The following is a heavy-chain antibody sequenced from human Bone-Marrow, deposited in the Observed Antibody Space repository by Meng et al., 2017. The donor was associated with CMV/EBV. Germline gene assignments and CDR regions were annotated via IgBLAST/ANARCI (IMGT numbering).Heavy chain of an antibody. V-gene: IGHV3-66*02. CDR2: IYSGGST. Sequence: LSLTCAASGFTVSSNYISWVRQAPGKGLEWVSVIYSGGSTDYADSVKGRVTIYRDNSKNTLYLQTNSLRAEDTAVYYCARDRIAAAPTGYYYYGMDVWGQGTTVTVSS. CDR1: GFTVSSNY. J-gene: IGHJ6*02. CDR3: ARDRIAAAPTGYYYYGMDV. D-gene: IGHD6-13*01.